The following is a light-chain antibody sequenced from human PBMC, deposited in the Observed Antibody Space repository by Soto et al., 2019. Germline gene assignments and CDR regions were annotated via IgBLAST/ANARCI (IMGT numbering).Light chain of an antibody. Sequence: QAVVTQEPSLTVSPGGTVTLTCGSTTGAVTSSHYPYWFQQKPGQAPRTLIYDTSNKHSWTPARFSGSLLGGKAALTLAGAQTDDEADYYCLLSYSGTRWVFGGGTQLTVL. CDR3: LLSYSGTRWV. V-gene: IGLV7-46*01. J-gene: IGLJ3*02. CDR2: DTS. CDR1: TGAVTSSHY.